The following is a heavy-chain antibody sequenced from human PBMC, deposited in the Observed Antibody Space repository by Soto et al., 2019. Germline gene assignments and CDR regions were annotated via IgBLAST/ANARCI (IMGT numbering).Heavy chain of an antibody. V-gene: IGHV1-69*13. J-gene: IGHJ4*02. Sequence: SVKVSCKASGGTFSSYAISWVRQAPGQGLEWMGGIIPIFGTANYAQKFQGRVTITADESTSTAYMELSSLRSEDTAVYYCARVGPLSGPLGTFDYWGQGTLVTVSS. CDR1: GGTFSSYA. CDR2: IIPIFGTA. CDR3: ARVGPLSGPLGTFDY. D-gene: IGHD5-12*01.